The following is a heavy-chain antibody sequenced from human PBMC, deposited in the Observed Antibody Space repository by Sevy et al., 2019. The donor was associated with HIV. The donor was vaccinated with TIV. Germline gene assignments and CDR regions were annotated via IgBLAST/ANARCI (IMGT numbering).Heavy chain of an antibody. CDR1: GFTFSSYA. D-gene: IGHD6-19*01. CDR3: ERDRQSGYSSGWYGDAFDI. Sequence: GGSLRLSCAASGFTFSSYAMHWVRQAPGKGLEWVAVISYDGSNKYYADSVKGRFTISRDNSKNTLYLQMNSLRAEDTAVYYWERDRQSGYSSGWYGDAFDIWGQGTMVTVSS. J-gene: IGHJ3*02. V-gene: IGHV3-30-3*01. CDR2: ISYDGSNK.